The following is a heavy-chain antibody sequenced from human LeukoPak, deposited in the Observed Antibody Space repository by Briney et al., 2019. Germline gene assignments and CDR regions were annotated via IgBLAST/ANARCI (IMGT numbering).Heavy chain of an antibody. V-gene: IGHV1-24*01. CDR2: FDPEDGET. J-gene: IGHJ4*02. CDR3: ATRELWFGETSDY. Sequence: ASVKVSCKVTGYTLTELSMHWVRQAPGKWLEWMGGFDPEDGETIYAQKFQGRVTMPEDTSTDTAYMELSSLRSEDTAVYYCATRELWFGETSDYWGQGTLVTVSS. CDR1: GYTLTELS. D-gene: IGHD3-10*01.